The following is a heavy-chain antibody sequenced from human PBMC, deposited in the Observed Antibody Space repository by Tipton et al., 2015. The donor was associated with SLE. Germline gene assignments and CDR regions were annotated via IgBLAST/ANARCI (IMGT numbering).Heavy chain of an antibody. D-gene: IGHD3-16*01. CDR1: GFTYSGYA. Sequence: GSLRLSCAASGFTYSGYAMHWVRQAPGKGLEWVAFIRADGSNKDYADSVKGRFTISRDNSKNTLYLQMNRLRVEDTAVYYCGGGTGAYFDHWGQGTLVTVSS. CDR3: GGGTGAYFDH. V-gene: IGHV3-30*02. J-gene: IGHJ4*02. CDR2: IRADGSNK.